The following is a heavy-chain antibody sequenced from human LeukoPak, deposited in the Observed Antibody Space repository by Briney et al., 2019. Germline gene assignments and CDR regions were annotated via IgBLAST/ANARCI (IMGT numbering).Heavy chain of an antibody. V-gene: IGHV1-18*01. CDR3: ARGIRILSYGFPDFDY. J-gene: IGHJ4*02. CDR1: GYTFTSYG. CDR2: ISAYNGNT. Sequence: ASVKVSCKASGYTFTSYGISWVRQAPGQRLEWMGWISAYNGNTNYAQKLQGRVTMTTDTSTSTAYMELRSLRSDDTAVYYCARGIRILSYGFPDFDYWGPGTLVTVSS. D-gene: IGHD5-18*01.